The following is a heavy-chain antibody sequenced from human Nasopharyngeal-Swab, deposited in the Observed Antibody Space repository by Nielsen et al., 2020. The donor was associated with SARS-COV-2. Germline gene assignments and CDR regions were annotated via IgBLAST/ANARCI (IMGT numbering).Heavy chain of an antibody. CDR3: ARDYYDSSGYYLRPGYYYYYMDV. J-gene: IGHJ6*03. Sequence: VRQAPGKGLEWVSNIKQDGSEKYYVDSVKGRFTISRDNAKNSLYLQMNSLRAEDTAVYYCARDYYDSSGYYLRPGYYYYYMDVWGKGTTVTVSS. D-gene: IGHD3-22*01. V-gene: IGHV3-7*05. CDR2: IKQDGSEK.